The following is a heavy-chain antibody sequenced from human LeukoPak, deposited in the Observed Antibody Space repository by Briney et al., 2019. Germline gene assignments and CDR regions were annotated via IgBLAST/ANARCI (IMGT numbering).Heavy chain of an antibody. D-gene: IGHD2-15*01. CDR3: ARDRGGGWDDY. V-gene: IGHV3-7*01. Sequence: GGSLRLSCAASGFTFSSYWMSWVLQAPGKGLEWVANIKQDGSEKYYVDSVKGRFTISRDNAKNSLYLQMNSLRAEDTAVYYCARDRGGGWDDYWGQGTLVTVSS. CDR2: IKQDGSEK. J-gene: IGHJ4*02. CDR1: GFTFSSYW.